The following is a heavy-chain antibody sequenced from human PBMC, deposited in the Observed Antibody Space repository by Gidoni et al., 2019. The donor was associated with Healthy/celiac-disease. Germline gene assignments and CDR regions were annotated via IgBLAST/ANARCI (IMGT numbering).Heavy chain of an antibody. CDR2: IIPILGIA. V-gene: IGHV1-69*02. CDR1: GGTFSSYT. CDR3: ASQYYYDSSGYIDAFDI. D-gene: IGHD3-22*01. Sequence: GKKPGSSVKVSCKASGGTFSSYTISWVRQAPGQGLEWMGRIIPILGIANYAQKFQGRVTITADKSTSTAYMELSSLRSEDTAVYYCASQYYYDSSGYIDAFDIWGQGTMVTVSS. J-gene: IGHJ3*02.